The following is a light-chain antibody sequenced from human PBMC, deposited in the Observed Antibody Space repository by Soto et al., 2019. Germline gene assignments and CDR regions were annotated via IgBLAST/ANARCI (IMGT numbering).Light chain of an antibody. Sequence: QSALTQPVSVSGSPGQSITISCTGTSSDVGGYNYVSWYQQHPGKAPKLMIYEVTKRPSGVSNRFSGSKSGNTASLTISGLQAEDESDYYCSSYTIISTLVFGGGTKLTVL. CDR2: EVT. V-gene: IGLV2-14*01. CDR3: SSYTIISTLV. CDR1: SSDVGGYNY. J-gene: IGLJ2*01.